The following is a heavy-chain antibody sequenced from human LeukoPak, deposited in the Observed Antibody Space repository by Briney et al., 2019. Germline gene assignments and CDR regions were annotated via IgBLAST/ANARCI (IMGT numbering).Heavy chain of an antibody. Sequence: SQTLSLTCAISGDSVSSNSAVWNWVRQSPSRGLEWLGRTYYRSKWFYEYALSVKSRITINPDTSKNQFSLKLNSVTPEDTAVYYCARDTVAGNYFGYWGQGTLVTVSS. CDR1: GDSVSSNSAV. J-gene: IGHJ4*02. CDR2: TYYRSKWFY. V-gene: IGHV6-1*01. CDR3: ARDTVAGNYFGY. D-gene: IGHD6-19*01.